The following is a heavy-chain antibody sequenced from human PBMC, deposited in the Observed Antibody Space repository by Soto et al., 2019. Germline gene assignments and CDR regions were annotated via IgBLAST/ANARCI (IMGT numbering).Heavy chain of an antibody. J-gene: IGHJ2*01. V-gene: IGHV1-69*06. CDR1: GGTFSSYA. CDR2: IIPIFGTA. D-gene: IGHD3-22*01. Sequence: SVEVTCKESGGTFSSYAISWVRQAHGQGLEWMGGIIPIFGTANYAQKFQGRVTITADKSTSTAYMELSSLRSEDTAVYYCAREAWEYYYDSSGYPWYFDLWGRGTLVT. CDR3: AREAWEYYYDSSGYPWYFDL.